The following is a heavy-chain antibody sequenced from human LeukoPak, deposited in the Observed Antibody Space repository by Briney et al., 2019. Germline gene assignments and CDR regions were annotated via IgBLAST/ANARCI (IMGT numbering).Heavy chain of an antibody. CDR1: GYTFTGYH. CDR3: ARDYCSSTSCLFDY. J-gene: IGHJ4*02. D-gene: IGHD2-2*01. V-gene: IGHV1-2*06. Sequence: EASVTVSCKASGYTFTGYHMHWVRQAPGQGLEWMGRINPNSGDTNYAQKFRGRATMTRDTSISTAYMELSRLRSDDTAVYYCARDYCSSTSCLFDYWGQGTLVTVSS. CDR2: INPNSGDT.